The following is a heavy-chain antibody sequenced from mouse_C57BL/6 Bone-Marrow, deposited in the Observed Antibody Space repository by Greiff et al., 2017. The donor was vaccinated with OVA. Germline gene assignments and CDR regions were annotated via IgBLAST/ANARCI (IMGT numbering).Heavy chain of an antibody. D-gene: IGHD2-5*01. CDR2: IHPNSGST. CDR3: ARVCYYYSNYVGWYFDV. Sequence: QVQLQQPGAELVKPGASVKLSCKTSGYTFTSYWMHWVKQRPGQGLEWIGMIHPNSGSTNYNEKFKSKATLTVDTSSSTAYMQLSSLTSEDSAVYYGARVCYYYSNYVGWYFDVGGTGTTVTVSS. CDR1: GYTFTSYW. J-gene: IGHJ1*03. V-gene: IGHV1-64*01.